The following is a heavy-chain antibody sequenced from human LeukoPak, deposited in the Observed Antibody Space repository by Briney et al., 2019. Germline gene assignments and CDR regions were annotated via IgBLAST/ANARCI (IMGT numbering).Heavy chain of an antibody. D-gene: IGHD2-8*01. Sequence: SVKVSCKASGGAFSSYAISWVRQAPGQGLEWMGGIIPIFGTANYAQKFQGRVTITADESTSTAYMELSSLRSEDTAVYYCARAGYCTNGVCYTDYYYYYYMDVWGKGTTVTVSS. CDR1: GGAFSSYA. J-gene: IGHJ6*03. CDR3: ARAGYCTNGVCYTDYYYYYYMDV. V-gene: IGHV1-69*01. CDR2: IIPIFGTA.